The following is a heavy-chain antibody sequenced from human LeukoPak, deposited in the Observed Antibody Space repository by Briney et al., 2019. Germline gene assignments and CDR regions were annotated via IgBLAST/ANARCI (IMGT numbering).Heavy chain of an antibody. CDR2: SNIDGSIT. V-gene: IGHV3-74*01. D-gene: IGHD1/OR15-1a*01. Sequence: GGSLRLSCAASGFTFSSHWMHWVRQAPGKGLVWVSRSNIDGSITSYADSVKGRFTISRDNAKNTLYLQMNSLRAEDTAVYYCARSNNGFDYWGQGTLVTVSS. CDR3: ARSNNGFDY. CDR1: GFTFSSHW. J-gene: IGHJ4*02.